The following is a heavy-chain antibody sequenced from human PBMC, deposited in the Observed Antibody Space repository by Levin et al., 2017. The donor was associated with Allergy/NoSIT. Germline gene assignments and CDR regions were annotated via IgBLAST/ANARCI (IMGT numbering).Heavy chain of an antibody. CDR3: ARAGSSAGSGSYYR. D-gene: IGHD3-10*01. Sequence: ASVKVSCKASGYTFSDYYIHWVRQAPGQGLEWMGWINPNSGGTNYAQKFQGRVTLTRDTPISAAYIELSRLRSDDTAVYYCARAGSSAGSGSYYRWGQGTLVTVSS. J-gene: IGHJ4*02. CDR2: INPNSGGT. CDR1: GYTFSDYY. V-gene: IGHV1-2*02.